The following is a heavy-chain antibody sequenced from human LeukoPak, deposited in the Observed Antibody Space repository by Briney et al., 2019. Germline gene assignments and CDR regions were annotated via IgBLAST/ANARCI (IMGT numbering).Heavy chain of an antibody. J-gene: IGHJ4*01. V-gene: IGHV4-4*07. Sequence: PSETLSLTRTVSGGPVSRHYWSWIRQPAGKGLEWIGRLYSSGSTSYNTSLKSRVTMSVDTSTNQFSLKLSSVTAADTAVYYCTRDRYSQGPQYYFDSWGQGTLVTVSS. CDR3: TRDRYSQGPQYYFDS. D-gene: IGHD5-18*01. CDR2: LYSSGST. CDR1: GGPVSRHY.